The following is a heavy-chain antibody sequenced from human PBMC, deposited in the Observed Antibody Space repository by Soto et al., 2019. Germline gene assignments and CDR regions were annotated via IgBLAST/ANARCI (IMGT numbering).Heavy chain of an antibody. V-gene: IGHV1-18*01. CDR3: GRDGSGGIIDS. CDR1: GYTFTGYG. D-gene: IGHD2-15*01. J-gene: IGHJ3*01. Sequence: QVQLVQSGAEVKKPGASVKVSCKTSGYTFTGYGINWVRQAPGHGLEWMGWISVFNGNTKYGQNIQDRVIMTTDTPTSTAYMELRSLRSDDTAVYFCGRDGSGGIIDSWGQGTMLNVSS. CDR2: ISVFNGNT.